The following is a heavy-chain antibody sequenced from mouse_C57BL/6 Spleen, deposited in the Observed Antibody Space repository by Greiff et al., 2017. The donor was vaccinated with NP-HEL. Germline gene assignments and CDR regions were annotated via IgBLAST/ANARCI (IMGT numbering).Heavy chain of an antibody. CDR1: GYTFTDYE. V-gene: IGHV1-15*01. Sequence: VQLQESGAELVRPGASVTLSCKASGYTFTDYEMHWVKQTPVHGLEWIGAIDPETGGTAYNQKFKGKAILTADKSSSTAYMGLRSLTSEYSAVYYCTRTGTDYWGQGTTLTVSS. CDR3: TRTGTDY. D-gene: IGHD4-1*01. CDR2: IDPETGGT. J-gene: IGHJ2*01.